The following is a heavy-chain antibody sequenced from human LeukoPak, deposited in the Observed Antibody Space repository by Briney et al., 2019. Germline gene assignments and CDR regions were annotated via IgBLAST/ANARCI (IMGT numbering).Heavy chain of an antibody. CDR2: INAGNGNT. CDR1: GYILTTYA. CDR3: ARDIDRVFNWFDP. V-gene: IGHV1-3*01. Sequence: ASVKVSCKASGYILTTYAMHWVRQAPGQRLEWMGWINAGNGNTKYSQKLQGRVTITRDTSASTVYMELSSLTSEDTAVYYCARDIDRVFNWFDPWGQGTLVTVSS. J-gene: IGHJ5*02. D-gene: IGHD6-13*01.